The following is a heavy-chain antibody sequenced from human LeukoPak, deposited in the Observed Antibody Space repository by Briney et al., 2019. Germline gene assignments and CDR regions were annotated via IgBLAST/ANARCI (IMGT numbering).Heavy chain of an antibody. CDR1: GYTFTGYY. CDR2: INPNSGGT. J-gene: IGHJ4*02. D-gene: IGHD3-22*01. Sequence: ASVKVSCKASGYTFTGYYMHWVRQAPGQRLEWMGWINPNSGGTNNAQKFQGRVTMTRDTSISTAYMELSRLRSDDTAVYYCARPYYYDSSGSFDYWGQGTLVTVSS. V-gene: IGHV1-2*02. CDR3: ARPYYYDSSGSFDY.